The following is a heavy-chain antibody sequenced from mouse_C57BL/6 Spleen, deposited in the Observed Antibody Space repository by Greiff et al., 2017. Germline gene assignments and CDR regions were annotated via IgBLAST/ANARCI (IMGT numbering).Heavy chain of an antibody. CDR3: ARGEYYAIDY. Sequence: EVMLVESGGGLVKPGGSLKLSCAASGFTFSDYGMHWVRQAPEKGLEWVAYISSGSSTIYYADTVKGRFTISRDNAKNTLFLQMTSLRSEDTAMYYCARGEYYAIDYWGQGTSVTVSS. J-gene: IGHJ4*01. CDR1: GFTFSDYG. V-gene: IGHV5-17*01. CDR2: ISSGSSTI.